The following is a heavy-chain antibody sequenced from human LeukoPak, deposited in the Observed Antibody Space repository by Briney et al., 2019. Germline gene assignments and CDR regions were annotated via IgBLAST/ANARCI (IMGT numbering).Heavy chain of an antibody. Sequence: ASVNVSCKASGYTFTSYDINWVRQATGQGLEWMGWMNPNSGNTGYAQKFQGRVTMTRNTSISTAYMELSSLRSEDTAVYYCAFSTAGIDYFDYWGQGTLVTVSS. CDR2: MNPNSGNT. V-gene: IGHV1-8*01. CDR1: GYTFTSYD. J-gene: IGHJ4*02. CDR3: AFSTAGIDYFDY. D-gene: IGHD6-19*01.